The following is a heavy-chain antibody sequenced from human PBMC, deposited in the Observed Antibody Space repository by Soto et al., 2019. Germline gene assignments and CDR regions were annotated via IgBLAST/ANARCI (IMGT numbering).Heavy chain of an antibody. V-gene: IGHV4-39*01. J-gene: IGHJ4*02. CDR3: ARGMAEEQIFYYFDY. CDR1: GGSISSSSYY. D-gene: IGHD3-9*01. CDR2: IYYSGST. Sequence: SETLSLTCTVSGGSISSSSYYWGWIRQPPGKGLEWIGSIYYSGSTYYNPSLKSRVTISVDTSKNQFSLKLSSVTAADTAVYYCARGMAEEQIFYYFDYWGQGDLVTVSS.